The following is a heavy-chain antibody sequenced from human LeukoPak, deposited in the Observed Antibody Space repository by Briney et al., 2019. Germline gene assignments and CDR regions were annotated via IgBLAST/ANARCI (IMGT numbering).Heavy chain of an antibody. V-gene: IGHV4-4*07. CDR3: AREGYSSSWYVYYYYYMDV. D-gene: IGHD6-13*01. CDR2: IHTSGST. Sequence: SETLSLTCTVSGGSISSYYWSWIRQPAGKGLEWIGRIHTSGSTNYNPSLKSRVTISVDTSKNQFSLKLSSVTAADTAVYYCAREGYSSSWYVYYYYYMDVWGQGTLVTVSS. CDR1: GGSISSYY. J-gene: IGHJ6*03.